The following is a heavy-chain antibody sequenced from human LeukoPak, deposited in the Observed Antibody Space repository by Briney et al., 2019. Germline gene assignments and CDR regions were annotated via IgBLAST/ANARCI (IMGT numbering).Heavy chain of an antibody. Sequence: SETLSLTCTVSGASVSSASYWTWIRQPPGKGVEWIAHIYNGVNTNYNPSLKSRVTISVDTSKNQFSLKLSSVTAADTAVYYCARRDVRYYDFWSGYYYGMDVWGQGTTVTVSS. CDR1: GASVSSASY. J-gene: IGHJ6*02. CDR2: IYNGVNT. V-gene: IGHV4-61*01. CDR3: ARRDVRYYDFWSGYYYGMDV. D-gene: IGHD3-3*01.